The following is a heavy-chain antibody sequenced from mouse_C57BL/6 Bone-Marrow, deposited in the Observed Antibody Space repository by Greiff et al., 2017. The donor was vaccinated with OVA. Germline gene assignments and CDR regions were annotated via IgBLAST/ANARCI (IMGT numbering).Heavy chain of an antibody. CDR2: ISSGGSYT. V-gene: IGHV5-6*01. Sequence: EVQVVESGGDLVKPGGSLKLSCAASGFTFSSYGMSWVRQTPDKRLEWVATISSGGSYTYYPDSVKGRFTISRDNAKNTLYLQMSSLKSEDTAMYYCARHGDDDAMDYWGQGTSVTVSS. CDR1: GFTFSSYG. CDR3: ARHGDDDAMDY. D-gene: IGHD2-3*01. J-gene: IGHJ4*01.